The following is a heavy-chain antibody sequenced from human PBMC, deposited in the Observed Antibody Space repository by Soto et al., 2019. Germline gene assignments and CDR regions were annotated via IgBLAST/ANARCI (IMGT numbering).Heavy chain of an antibody. CDR3: ANLPLDGAGLDC. Sequence: EVQLVESGGGLVQPGRSLRLPCAASGFTFDDYAIHWVRQAPGRGLEWVAGISWNGASIGYADSVKGRFTISRDNAKNSLHLQMNSLRREDTALYYCANLPLDGAGLDCWGQGTLAPVPS. CDR2: ISWNGASI. D-gene: IGHD3-10*01. V-gene: IGHV3-9*01. J-gene: IGHJ4*02. CDR1: GFTFDDYA.